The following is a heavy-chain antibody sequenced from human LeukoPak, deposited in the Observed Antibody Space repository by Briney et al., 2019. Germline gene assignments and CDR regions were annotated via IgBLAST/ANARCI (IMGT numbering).Heavy chain of an antibody. V-gene: IGHV4-4*02. CDR3: AGGSRGAFDY. D-gene: IGHD1-26*01. CDR2: IYHSGST. J-gene: IGHJ4*02. Sequence: PSGTLSLTCAVSGGSISSSNWWSWVRQPPGKGLVWIGEIYHSGSTNYNPSLKSRVTISADKPKDQFSLKLSSVTAADTAVYYCAGGSRGAFDYWGQGTLVTVSS. CDR1: GGSISSSNW.